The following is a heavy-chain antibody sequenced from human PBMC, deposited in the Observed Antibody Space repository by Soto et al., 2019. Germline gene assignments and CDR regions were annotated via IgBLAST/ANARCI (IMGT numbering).Heavy chain of an antibody. Sequence: GGSLRLSCAASGFTFSSYSMNWVRQAPGKGLEWVSSISSSSSYIYYADSVKGRFTISRDNAKNSLYLQMNSLRAEDTAVYYCARDPTRGIDYYDSSGYQNWFDPWGQGTLVTVSS. CDR1: GFTFSSYS. D-gene: IGHD3-22*01. CDR2: ISSSSSYI. CDR3: ARDPTRGIDYYDSSGYQNWFDP. V-gene: IGHV3-21*01. J-gene: IGHJ5*02.